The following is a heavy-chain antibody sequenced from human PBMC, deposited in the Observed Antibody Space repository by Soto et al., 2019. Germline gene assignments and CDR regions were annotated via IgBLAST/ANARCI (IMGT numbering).Heavy chain of an antibody. CDR1: GASISGFY. J-gene: IGHJ5*02. CDR3: VRGGAKSLWYCFDA. Sequence: PSETLSLTCTVYGASISGFYWSWIRKSAGKRLEWIGRIYATGTTDYNPSLKSRVMMSVDTSKKQFSLKLRSVTAADTAVYYCVRGGAKSLWYCFDAWGQGISVTVSS. D-gene: IGHD3-10*01. V-gene: IGHV4-4*07. CDR2: IYATGTT.